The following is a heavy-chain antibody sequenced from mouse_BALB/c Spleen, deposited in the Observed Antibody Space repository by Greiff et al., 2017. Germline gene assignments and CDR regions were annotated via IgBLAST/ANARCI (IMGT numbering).Heavy chain of an antibody. CDR2: ISSGGGNT. CDR1: GFTFSSYT. J-gene: IGHJ3*01. CDR3: ARYKATPFAY. V-gene: IGHV5-9*03. Sequence: EVQGVESGGGLVKPGGSLKLSCAASGFTFSSYTMSWVRQTPEKMLEWVATISSGGGNTYYPDSVKGRFTISRDNAKNNLYLQMSSLRSEDTALYYCARYKATPFAYWGQGTLVTVSA. D-gene: IGHD1-1*01.